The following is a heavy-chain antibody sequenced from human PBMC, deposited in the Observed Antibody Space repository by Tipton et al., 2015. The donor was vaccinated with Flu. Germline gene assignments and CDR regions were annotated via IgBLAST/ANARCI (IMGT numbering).Heavy chain of an antibody. CDR2: IYTSGST. V-gene: IGHV4-61*02. CDR1: GGSVSRGRYY. D-gene: IGHD3-16*01. CDR3: AREFLFFGGVSTAYYFDS. Sequence: TLSLTCNVSGGSVSRGRYYWSWIRQPAGRGLEWIGRIYTSGSTNYSPSLESRVTISVDPSKSHFSLSLTSVTAADTAVYFCAREFLFFGGVSTAYYFDSWSQGRRVTVCS. J-gene: IGHJ4*02.